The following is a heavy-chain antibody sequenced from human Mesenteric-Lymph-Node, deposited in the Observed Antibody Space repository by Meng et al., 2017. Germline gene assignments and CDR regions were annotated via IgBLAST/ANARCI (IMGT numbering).Heavy chain of an antibody. D-gene: IGHD3-10*01. J-gene: IGHJ4*02. Sequence: SVKVSCKASGGTFSSYAISWVRQAPGQGLEWMGGIIPIFGTANYAQKFQGRVTITADESTSTAYMELSSLRSDDTAVYYCASGGKSPGATMVRGVIYYWGQGTLVTVSS. CDR3: ASGGKSPGATMVRGVIYY. CDR1: GGTFSSYA. CDR2: IIPIFGTA. V-gene: IGHV1-69*13.